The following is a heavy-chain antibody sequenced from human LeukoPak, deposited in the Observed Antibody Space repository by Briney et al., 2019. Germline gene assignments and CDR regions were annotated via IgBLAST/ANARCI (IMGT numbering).Heavy chain of an antibody. CDR3: ARGGSTIFGVVHYYY. V-gene: IGHV4-34*01. J-gene: IGHJ4*02. CDR1: GGSFSGYY. D-gene: IGHD3-3*01. Sequence: SETLSLTCAVYGGSFSGYYWSWIRHPPGTGLEWIGEINHSGSTNYNPSLKSRVTISVDTSKNQFSLKLSSVTAADTAVYYCARGGSTIFGVVHYYYWGQGTLVTVSS. CDR2: INHSGST.